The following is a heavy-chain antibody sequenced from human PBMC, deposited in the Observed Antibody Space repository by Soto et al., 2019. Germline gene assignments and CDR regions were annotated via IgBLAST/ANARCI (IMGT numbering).Heavy chain of an antibody. V-gene: IGHV3-9*01. Sequence: PGGSLRLSCAASGFTFDDYAMHWVRQAPGKGLEWVSGISWNSGSIGYADSVKGRFTISRDNAKNSLYLQMNSLRAEDTAVYYCATLPVAWGQTTNDYWGQGTLVTVSS. CDR1: GFTFDDYA. CDR3: ATLPVAWGQTTNDY. CDR2: ISWNSGSI. J-gene: IGHJ4*02. D-gene: IGHD6-19*01.